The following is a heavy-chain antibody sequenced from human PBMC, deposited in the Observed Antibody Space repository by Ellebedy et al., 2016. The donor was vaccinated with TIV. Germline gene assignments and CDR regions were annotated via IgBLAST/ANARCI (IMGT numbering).Heavy chain of an antibody. CDR2: INHSGST. J-gene: IGHJ6*02. CDR1: GGSFSGYY. V-gene: IGHV4-34*01. Sequence: GSLRLSCAVYGGSFSGYYWSWIRQPPGKGLEWIGEINHSGSTNYIPSLKSRVTVSVDTSKNQFSLKLSSVTAADTAVYYCARISSLDTGMVGPDYGTDVWGQGTTVTVSS. CDR3: ARISSLDTGMVGPDYGTDV. D-gene: IGHD5-18*01.